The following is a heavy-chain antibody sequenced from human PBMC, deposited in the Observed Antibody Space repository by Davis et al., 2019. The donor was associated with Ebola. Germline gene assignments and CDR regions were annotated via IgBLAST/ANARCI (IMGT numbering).Heavy chain of an antibody. D-gene: IGHD6-25*01. CDR2: INHSGST. J-gene: IGHJ4*02. CDR1: GGSFSGYY. V-gene: IGHV4-34*01. CDR3: ARAHSGASPNFDY. Sequence: PSETLSLTCAVYGGSFSGYYWSWIRQPPGKGLEWIGEINHSGSTNYNPSLKSRVTISVDTSKNQFSLKLSSVTAADTAVYYCARAHSGASPNFDYWGQGTLVTVSS.